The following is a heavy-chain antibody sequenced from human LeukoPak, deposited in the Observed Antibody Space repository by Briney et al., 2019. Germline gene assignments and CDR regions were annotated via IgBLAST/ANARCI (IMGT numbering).Heavy chain of an antibody. CDR3: TTAGGYSGYDYVRGSYYFDY. Sequence: GGSLRLSCAASGFTFSNAWMSWVRQAPGKGLEWVGRIKSKTDGGTTDYAANVRGRFTISRDNSKNTLYLQMNSLKTEDTAVYYCTTAGGYSGYDYVRGSYYFDYWGQGTLVTVSS. CDR1: GFTFSNAW. V-gene: IGHV3-15*01. CDR2: IKSKTDGGTT. J-gene: IGHJ4*02. D-gene: IGHD5-12*01.